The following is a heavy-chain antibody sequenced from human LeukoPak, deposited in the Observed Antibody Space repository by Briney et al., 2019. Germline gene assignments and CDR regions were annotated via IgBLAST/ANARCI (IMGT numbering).Heavy chain of an antibody. CDR1: GHTFTGYY. CDR3: ARDNREQWLVIGNWFDP. V-gene: IGHV1-2*02. CDR2: INPNSGGT. Sequence: ASVKVSCKASGHTFTGYYMHWVRQAPGQGLEWMGWINPNSGGTNYAQKFQGRVTMTRDTSISTAYMELSGLRSDDTAVYYCARDNREQWLVIGNWFDPWGQGTLVTVSS. J-gene: IGHJ5*02. D-gene: IGHD6-19*01.